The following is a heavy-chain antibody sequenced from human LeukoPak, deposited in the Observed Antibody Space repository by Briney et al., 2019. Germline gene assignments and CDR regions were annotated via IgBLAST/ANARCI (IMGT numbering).Heavy chain of an antibody. CDR1: GYTFTGYY. CDR2: INPNSGGT. D-gene: IGHD2-2*01. V-gene: IGHV1-2*02. Sequence: ASVKVSCKASGYTFTGYYMHWVRQAPGQGLEWMGWINPNSGGTNYAQKFQGRVTMTRDTSISTAYMELSRLRSDDTAVYYCARGAPIVVVPAAVSFDCWGQGTLVTVSS. CDR3: ARGAPIVVVPAAVSFDC. J-gene: IGHJ4*02.